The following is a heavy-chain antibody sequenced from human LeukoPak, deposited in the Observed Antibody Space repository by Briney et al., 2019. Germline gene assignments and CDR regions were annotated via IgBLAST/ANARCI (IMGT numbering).Heavy chain of an antibody. D-gene: IGHD1-1*01. Sequence: GGSLRLSCAASGFTLATYSMNWVRQAPGRGLEWVSSISSSSAYIYYADSVKGRFTISRDNAKESLFLQMNSLRPEDTALYYCASLKIRRIGNAFDIWGQGTMVTVSS. CDR3: ASLKIRRIGNAFDI. CDR1: GFTLATYS. CDR2: ISSSSAYI. J-gene: IGHJ3*02. V-gene: IGHV3-21*01.